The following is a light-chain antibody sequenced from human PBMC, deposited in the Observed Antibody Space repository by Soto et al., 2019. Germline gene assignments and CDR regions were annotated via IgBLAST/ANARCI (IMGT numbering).Light chain of an antibody. CDR2: GNS. CDR1: TSNFGAGYD. V-gene: IGLV1-40*01. J-gene: IGLJ2*01. Sequence: QSVLTQPPSVSGALGQSVTISCTGSTSNFGAGYDVHWYQHLPGTAPKLLIYGNSDRPSGVPDRFFGSKSGTSASLAITGLQAEDEADYYCQSYDSRLSGVVFGGGTKFTVL. CDR3: QSYDSRLSGVV.